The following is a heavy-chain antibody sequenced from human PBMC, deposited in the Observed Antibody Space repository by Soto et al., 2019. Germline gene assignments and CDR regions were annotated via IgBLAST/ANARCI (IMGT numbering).Heavy chain of an antibody. V-gene: IGHV3-23*01. CDR3: AKRSSSSTFDY. J-gene: IGHJ4*02. CDR1: GFTFSSYA. Sequence: EVQLLESGGGLVQPGESLRLSCAASGFTFSSYAMSWVRQAPGKGLEWVSVISGSVDSTYYADSVKGRFTISRDNSMSTLYLQMNSLRAEDTAVYYCAKRSSSSTFDYWGQGTLVTVSS. D-gene: IGHD6-6*01. CDR2: ISGSVDST.